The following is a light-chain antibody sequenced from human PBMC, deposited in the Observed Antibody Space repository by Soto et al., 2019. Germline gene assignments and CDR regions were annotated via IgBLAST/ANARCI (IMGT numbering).Light chain of an antibody. Sequence: DIVMTQSPDSLAVSLGERATINCKSSQSVLYSANNKNDLAWYQQNPGQPPKLLIYWASTRESGVPDRFSGSGSGTDFTLTISSLQAEDVAVYYCQQHYITPLTCGGGPKVVIK. CDR2: WAS. CDR1: QSVLYSANNKND. J-gene: IGKJ4*02. V-gene: IGKV4-1*01. CDR3: QQHYITPLT.